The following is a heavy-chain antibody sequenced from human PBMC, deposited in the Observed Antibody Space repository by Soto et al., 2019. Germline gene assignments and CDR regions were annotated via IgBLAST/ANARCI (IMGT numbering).Heavy chain of an antibody. J-gene: IGHJ4*02. V-gene: IGHV1-18*01. CDR1: GYTFTSYG. Sequence: ASVKVSCKASGYTFTSYGISWVRQAPGQGLEWMGWISAYNGNTNYAQKLQGRVTMTTDTSTSTAYMELRSLRSDDTAVYYCARDLGADYYDSSGYGYWGQGTLVTVSS. D-gene: IGHD3-22*01. CDR2: ISAYNGNT. CDR3: ARDLGADYYDSSGYGY.